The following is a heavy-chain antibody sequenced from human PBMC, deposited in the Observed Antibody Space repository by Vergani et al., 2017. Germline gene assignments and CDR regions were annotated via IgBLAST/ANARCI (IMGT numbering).Heavy chain of an antibody. J-gene: IGHJ4*02. V-gene: IGHV3-33*06. CDR2: TWYEGNNN. D-gene: IGHD3-16*02. CDR1: SFKLGDYG. Sequence: QVQLVESGGGVVQPGRSLRLSCTPSSFKLGDYGMHWVRQAPGRGLEWVSMTWYEGNNNYYADSVKGRFTISRDNSNNTLYLQMHSLRAEDTAIYYCAKDSDDYVWGSYRIYGSFNYWGLGTLVTVSS. CDR3: AKDSDDYVWGSYRIYGSFNY.